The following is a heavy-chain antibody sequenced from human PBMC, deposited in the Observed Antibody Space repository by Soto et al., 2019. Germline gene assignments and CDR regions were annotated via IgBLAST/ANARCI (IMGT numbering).Heavy chain of an antibody. CDR3: AESTDYGHQFDF. Sequence: GSLRLSCAASGFTFSSYWINWVRQAPGKGLEWVANIKQDGSEKYYVDSVKGRFTISRDSAENSVYLQMHSLRAEDTAVYYCAESTDYGHQFDFWGQGSLVTVSS. J-gene: IGHJ4*02. CDR1: GFTFSSYW. CDR2: IKQDGSEK. D-gene: IGHD4-17*01. V-gene: IGHV3-7*01.